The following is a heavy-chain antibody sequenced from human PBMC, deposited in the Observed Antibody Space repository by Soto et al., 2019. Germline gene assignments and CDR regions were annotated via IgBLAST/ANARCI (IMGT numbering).Heavy chain of an antibody. V-gene: IGHV1-3*05. Sequence: QVQLVQSGAEEKKPGASVKVSCKASGYTFTSYAMHWVRQAPGQRLEWMGWINAGNGNTKYSQKFQGRVTITRDTSASTADTELSCLRPEDTAVYYCARALPADYWGQGTLVTVSS. CDR1: GYTFTSYA. CDR3: ARALPADY. CDR2: INAGNGNT. J-gene: IGHJ4*02.